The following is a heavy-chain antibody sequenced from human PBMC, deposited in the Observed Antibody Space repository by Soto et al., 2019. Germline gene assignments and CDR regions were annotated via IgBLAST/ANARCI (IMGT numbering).Heavy chain of an antibody. CDR2: IYFSGVT. J-gene: IGHJ4*02. Sequence: SETLSLTCTVSGDSISSGDYYWSWIRQTPGKGLEWIGYIYFSGVTYYSPSLKSRLTISLDTSRTQFSLKLASVTAADTAVYYCARQQADYVRGLYFFHYWSQGTLVTVSS. CDR1: GDSISSGDYY. D-gene: IGHD3-10*02. CDR3: ARQQADYVRGLYFFHY. V-gene: IGHV4-30-4*08.